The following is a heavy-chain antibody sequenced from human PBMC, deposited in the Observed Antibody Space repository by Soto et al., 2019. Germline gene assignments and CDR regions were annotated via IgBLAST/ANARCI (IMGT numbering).Heavy chain of an antibody. CDR2: INHSGST. J-gene: IGHJ6*03. D-gene: IGHD3-10*01. CDR1: GGSFSGYY. CDR3: ARGRRSGFGANHYYYYYMDV. V-gene: IGHV4-34*01. Sequence: SETLSLTCAVYGGSFSGYYWSWIRQPPGKGLEWIGEINHSGSTNYNPSLKSRVTISVDTSKNQFSLKLSSVTAADTAVYYCARGRRSGFGANHYYYYYMDVWGKGTTVTVSS.